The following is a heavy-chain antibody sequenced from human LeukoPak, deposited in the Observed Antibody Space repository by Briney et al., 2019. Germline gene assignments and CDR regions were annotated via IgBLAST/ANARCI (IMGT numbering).Heavy chain of an antibody. CDR2: LWYDGSNK. J-gene: IGHJ5*02. V-gene: IGHV3-33*01. D-gene: IGHD6-13*01. CDR1: GFAFSAYG. Sequence: PGGSLSLSFAASGFAFSAYGMPGVGRAPGKGLGWVAVLWYDGSNKYYADSVKGRFTISRDNSKNTLYLQMNSLRAEDTAVYYCAREIRIAAAGRSFDPWGQGTLVTVSS. CDR3: AREIRIAAAGRSFDP.